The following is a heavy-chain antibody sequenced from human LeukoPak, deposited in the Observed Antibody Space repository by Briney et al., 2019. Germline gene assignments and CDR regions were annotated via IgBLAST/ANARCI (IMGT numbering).Heavy chain of an antibody. J-gene: IGHJ5*02. CDR3: ARGRDFWSGYPFDP. V-gene: IGHV3-74*01. CDR2: INSDGSST. D-gene: IGHD3-3*01. CDR1: GFTFSNYY. Sequence: GGSLRLSCAASGFTFSNYYMHWVRQVPGKGLVWVSRINSDGSSTTYADSVKGRFTISRDNAKNTLYLQMNSLRGEDTAVYYCARGRDFWSGYPFDPWGQGTLVTVSS.